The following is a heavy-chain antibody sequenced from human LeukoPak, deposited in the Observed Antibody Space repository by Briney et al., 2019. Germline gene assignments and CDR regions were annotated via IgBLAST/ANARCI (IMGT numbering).Heavy chain of an antibody. Sequence: ASVKVSCKASGYTFTGYYMHWVRQAPGQGLEWMGWINPNSGGTKDAQKFQGRVTMTRDTSISTAYMELSSLRSDDTAVYYCVRSVEHLANFDYWGQGTLVTVSS. V-gene: IGHV1-2*02. J-gene: IGHJ4*02. CDR2: INPNSGGT. CDR3: VRSVEHLANFDY. CDR1: GYTFTGYY. D-gene: IGHD5-12*01.